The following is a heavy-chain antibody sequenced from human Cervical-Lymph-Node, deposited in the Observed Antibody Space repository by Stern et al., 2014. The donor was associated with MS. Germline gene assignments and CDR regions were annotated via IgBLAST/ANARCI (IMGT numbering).Heavy chain of an antibody. CDR1: GYTFTSYG. D-gene: IGHD3-3*01. CDR3: ARVSGALRFLEWSLEY. V-gene: IGHV1-18*04. Sequence: VQLVESGAEVKKPGASVKVSCKASGYTFTSYGISWVRQAPGQGLEWMGRISAYNGNTNYAQKLQGRVTMTTDTSTSTAYMELRSLRSDDTAVYYCARVSGALRFLEWSLEYWGQGTLVTVSS. J-gene: IGHJ4*02. CDR2: ISAYNGNT.